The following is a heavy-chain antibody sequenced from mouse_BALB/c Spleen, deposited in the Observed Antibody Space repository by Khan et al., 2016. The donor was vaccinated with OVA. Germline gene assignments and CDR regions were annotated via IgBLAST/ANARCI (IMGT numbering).Heavy chain of an antibody. Sequence: QMQLQQSGPELVRPGVSVKISCKGPDYTFTDYPMHWVRQSHVKSLEWIGAVSTSYGSTNYNQKFKGKAIMTVDRSSSTAYMELARLTSEDSAIYYCVRDDGYSLFAYWGQGTLVTVS. CDR3: VRDDGYSLFAY. J-gene: IGHJ3*01. CDR1: DYTFTDYP. CDR2: VSTSYGST. D-gene: IGHD2-3*01. V-gene: IGHV1S137*01.